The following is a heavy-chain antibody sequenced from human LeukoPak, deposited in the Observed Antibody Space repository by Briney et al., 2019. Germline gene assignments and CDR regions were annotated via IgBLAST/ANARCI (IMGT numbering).Heavy chain of an antibody. Sequence: PSETLSLTCAVYGGSFSGYYWSWIRQPPGKGLEWIGEINHSGSTNYNPSPKSRVTISVDTSKNQFSLKLNSVTAADTAVYYCASLRGASYYYDSSGYLGYWGQGTLVTVSS. CDR3: ASLRGASYYYDSSGYLGY. CDR2: INHSGST. V-gene: IGHV4-34*01. J-gene: IGHJ4*02. D-gene: IGHD3-22*01. CDR1: GGSFSGYY.